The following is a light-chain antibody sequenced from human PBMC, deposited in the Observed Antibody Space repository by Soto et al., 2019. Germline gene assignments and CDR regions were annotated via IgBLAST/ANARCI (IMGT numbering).Light chain of an antibody. CDR3: SSYTRSIALV. CDR1: SSDVGGYNY. CDR2: DVS. Sequence: QSVLTQPASVSGSPGQSITISCTGTSSDVGGYNYVSWYQQHPGKAPKLMIYDVSNRPSGVSNRFSGSKSGNTASLTISGLQSEDEGEYYCSSYTRSIALVFGGGTKLTVL. J-gene: IGLJ2*01. V-gene: IGLV2-14*03.